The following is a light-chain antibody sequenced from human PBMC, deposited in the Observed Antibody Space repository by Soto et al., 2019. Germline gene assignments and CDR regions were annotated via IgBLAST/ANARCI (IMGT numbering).Light chain of an antibody. Sequence: DIQMTQSPSSLSASVGDRVTIACRASQSIDTHLNWYQQHPGKAPNALIYEASNLQSGVPSRFSGSGSGTDFTLTISGLQPDDSATYYCQQTYSPPATFGQGTEVDIK. CDR2: EAS. J-gene: IGKJ1*01. CDR1: QSIDTH. CDR3: QQTYSPPAT. V-gene: IGKV1-39*01.